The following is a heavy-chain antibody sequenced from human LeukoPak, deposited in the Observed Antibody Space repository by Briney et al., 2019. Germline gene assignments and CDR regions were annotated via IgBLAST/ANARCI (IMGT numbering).Heavy chain of an antibody. Sequence: GGSLRLSCAASGFTFSSSGMHWVRQAPGKGLEWVAFIRYDGSNKYYADSVKGRFTISRDNSKNTLYLQMNSLRAEDTAVYYCAKDTLREAAAGHPTPLDYWGQGTLVTVSS. V-gene: IGHV3-30*02. J-gene: IGHJ4*02. CDR3: AKDTLREAAAGHPTPLDY. CDR1: GFTFSSSG. D-gene: IGHD6-13*01. CDR2: IRYDGSNK.